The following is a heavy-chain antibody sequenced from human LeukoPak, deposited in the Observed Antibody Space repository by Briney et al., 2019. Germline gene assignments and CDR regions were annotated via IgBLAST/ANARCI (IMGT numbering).Heavy chain of an antibody. V-gene: IGHV3-23*01. CDR2: ITVSGGNT. J-gene: IGHJ4*02. D-gene: IGHD6-13*01. Sequence: QTGGSLRLSCAASGFTFSSNAMSWVRQAPGKGLEWVSGITVSGGNTYYADSVKGRFTISRDNSKNTLYLQMNSLRAEDTAVYYCARLAAAGPIFDYWGQGTLVTVSS. CDR3: ARLAAAGPIFDY. CDR1: GFTFSSNA.